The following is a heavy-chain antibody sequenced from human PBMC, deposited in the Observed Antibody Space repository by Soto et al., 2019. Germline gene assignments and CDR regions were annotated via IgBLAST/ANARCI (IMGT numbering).Heavy chain of an antibody. CDR1: GFTFSNYG. D-gene: IGHD5-18*01. CDR2: ISYDGSDK. V-gene: IGHV3-30*18. J-gene: IGHJ3*01. Sequence: PGGSLRLSCAASGFTFSNYGMHWVRQDPGKGLEWVAVISYDGSDKYYADSVRGRFTISRDNTKNTLWLQMNSLRGEDTAVYYCAKERRYSFDALDLWGQGTLVTVSS. CDR3: AKERRYSFDALDL.